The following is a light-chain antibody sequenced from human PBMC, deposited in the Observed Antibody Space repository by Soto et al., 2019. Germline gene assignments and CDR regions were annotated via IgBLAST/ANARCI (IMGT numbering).Light chain of an antibody. J-gene: IGLJ1*01. V-gene: IGLV2-11*01. CDR1: SSDVGGYNH. CDR2: DVS. Sequence: QSVLTQPRAVSGSPGRSVTISCTGTSSDVGGYNHVSSYQQHPGKAPKLIIYDVSTRPSGVPDRFSGSKSGNTASLTISGLQAEDEADYYCYSHAGSSVVFGTGTKVTVL. CDR3: YSHAGSSVV.